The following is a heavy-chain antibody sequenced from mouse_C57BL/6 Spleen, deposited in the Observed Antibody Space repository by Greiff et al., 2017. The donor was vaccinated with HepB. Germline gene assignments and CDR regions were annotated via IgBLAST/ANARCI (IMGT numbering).Heavy chain of an antibody. CDR3: ARWDYYGSSFPFDW. V-gene: IGHV1-53*01. CDR2: INPSNGGT. D-gene: IGHD1-1*01. CDR1: GYTFTSYW. J-gene: IGHJ2*01. Sequence: QVQLQQPGTELVKPGASVKLSCKASGYTFTSYWMHWVKQRPGQGLEWIGNINPSNGGTNYNEKFKSKATLTVDKSSSTAYMQLSSLTSEDSAVYYWARWDYYGSSFPFDWWGPGTTLTVSS.